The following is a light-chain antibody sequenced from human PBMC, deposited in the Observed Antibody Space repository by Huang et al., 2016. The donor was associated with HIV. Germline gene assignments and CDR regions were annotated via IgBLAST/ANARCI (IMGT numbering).Light chain of an antibody. CDR3: QQYYGTPPS. Sequence: DIVMTQSPDSLTVSLGERAAINCKSSQSILYSSTNKTYLAWYQQKQGKPPKLLIYWASTRESGVPDRFSGSGSGTDFTLTISGLQADDVAVYYCQQYYGTPPSFGQGTKVEVK. V-gene: IGKV4-1*01. CDR2: WAS. J-gene: IGKJ1*01. CDR1: QSILYSSTNKTY.